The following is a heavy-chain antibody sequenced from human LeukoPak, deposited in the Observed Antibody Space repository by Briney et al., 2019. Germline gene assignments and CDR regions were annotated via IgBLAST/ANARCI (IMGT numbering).Heavy chain of an antibody. CDR2: ISSSSSYI. Sequence: GGSLRLSCAASGFTLSSYSMNWVRQAPGKGVERVSSISSSSSYIYYADSVRGRFTISRDNAKNSLYLQMTSLRAEDTAVYYCARGYCSSTSCGDYYYYGMDVWGQGTTVTVSS. CDR1: GFTLSSYS. D-gene: IGHD2-2*01. V-gene: IGHV3-21*01. J-gene: IGHJ6*02. CDR3: ARGYCSSTSCGDYYYYGMDV.